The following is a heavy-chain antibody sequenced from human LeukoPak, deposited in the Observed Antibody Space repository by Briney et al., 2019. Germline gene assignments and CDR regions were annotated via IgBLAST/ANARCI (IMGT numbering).Heavy chain of an antibody. V-gene: IGHV4-59*01. CDR2: IYYSGST. D-gene: IGHD1-1*01. CDR3: ARGGWYKGYFQH. J-gene: IGHJ1*01. CDR1: DGSISSYY. Sequence: SETLALTCTVSDGSISSYYWSWIRQPPGKGLEWIGYIYYSGSTNYNPSLKSRVTISVDTSKNQFSLKLSSVTAADTAVYYCARGGWYKGYFQHWGQGTLVTVSS.